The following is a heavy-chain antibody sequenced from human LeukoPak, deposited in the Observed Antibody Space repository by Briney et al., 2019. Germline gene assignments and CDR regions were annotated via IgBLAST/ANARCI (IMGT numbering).Heavy chain of an antibody. J-gene: IGHJ4*02. V-gene: IGHV4-59*01. CDR2: IYYSGST. Sequence: SETLSLTCTVSGGSIGSYYWSWIRQPPGKGLEWIGYIYYSGSTNYNPSLKSRVTISVDTSKNQFSLKLSSVTAADTAVYYCARIDYYDSSGFLVDYWGQGTLVTVSS. D-gene: IGHD3-22*01. CDR3: ARIDYYDSSGFLVDY. CDR1: GGSIGSYY.